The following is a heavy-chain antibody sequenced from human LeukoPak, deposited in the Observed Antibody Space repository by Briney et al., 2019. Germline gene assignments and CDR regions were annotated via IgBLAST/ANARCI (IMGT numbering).Heavy chain of an antibody. CDR2: IAGIGGRT. Sequence: PGGSLRLSCVASGFTFSSYAMSWVRQAPGRGLEWVSAIAGIGGRTYYADFVKGRFTVSRDNSKNTLYLQINSLRAEDTAVYYCAKYFYDSSDSRNSYDYWGQGSLVTVSS. J-gene: IGHJ4*02. CDR1: GFTFSSYA. V-gene: IGHV3-23*01. D-gene: IGHD3-22*01. CDR3: AKYFYDSSDSRNSYDY.